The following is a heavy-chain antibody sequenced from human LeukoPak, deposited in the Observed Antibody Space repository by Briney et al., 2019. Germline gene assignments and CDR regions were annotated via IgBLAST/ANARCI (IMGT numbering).Heavy chain of an antibody. CDR3: ARSPSNYYPYFFDY. D-gene: IGHD3-10*01. V-gene: IGHV1-2*02. Sequence: ASLTVSCKSSGDTFTGYYMHWVRQAPGQGLEWMGWINPKSCGTKYTQKFQGRVTVTSDTSISTAYMELSRLRSDDTAVYYCARSPSNYYPYFFDYWGQGTLVTVSS. CDR1: GDTFTGYY. CDR2: INPKSCGT. J-gene: IGHJ4*02.